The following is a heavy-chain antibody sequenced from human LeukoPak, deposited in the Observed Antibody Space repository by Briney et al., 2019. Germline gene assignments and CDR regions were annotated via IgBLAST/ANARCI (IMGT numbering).Heavy chain of an antibody. CDR1: GYTFTGYY. J-gene: IGHJ4*02. V-gene: IGHV1-2*02. D-gene: IGHD2-15*01. CDR2: INPNSGGT. CDR3: ASWPYCSGGSCYSSDY. Sequence: ASVKVSCKASGYTFTGYYMHWVRQAPGQGLEWMGWINPNSGGTNYAQEFQGRVTMTRDTSISTAYMELSRLRSDDTAVYYCASWPYCSGGSCYSSDYWGQGTLVTVSS.